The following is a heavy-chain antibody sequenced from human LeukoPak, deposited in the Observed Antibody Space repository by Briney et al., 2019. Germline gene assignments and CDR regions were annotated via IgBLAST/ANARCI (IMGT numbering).Heavy chain of an antibody. Sequence: GGSLRLSCAASGFNFSGSAMHWVRQASGKGLEWVGRIRSKAYSYATGYAGSVKGRFTISRDDSKNTAYLQMINLKTEDTAIYYCTSATYYYDSNGYPDFWGQGTLVTVSS. V-gene: IGHV3-73*01. J-gene: IGHJ4*02. CDR2: IRSKAYSYAT. CDR3: TSATYYYDSNGYPDF. D-gene: IGHD3-22*01. CDR1: GFNFSGSA.